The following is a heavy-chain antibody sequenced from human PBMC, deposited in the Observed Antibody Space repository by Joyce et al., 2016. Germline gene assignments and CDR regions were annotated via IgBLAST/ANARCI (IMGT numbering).Heavy chain of an antibody. CDR3: ARDDGISGWYGGFDY. D-gene: IGHD6-19*01. J-gene: IGHJ4*02. Sequence: QVQLVQSGAEVKKPGASVKVSCKASGYTFTSHYIHWVRQAPGQGLGWMGMIKPSGGSTSYGQKFQGRVTMTRDTSTSTVYMDLSSLRSEDTAIFYCARDDGISGWYGGFDYWGQGTPVTVSS. CDR2: IKPSGGST. CDR1: GYTFTSHY. V-gene: IGHV1-46*01.